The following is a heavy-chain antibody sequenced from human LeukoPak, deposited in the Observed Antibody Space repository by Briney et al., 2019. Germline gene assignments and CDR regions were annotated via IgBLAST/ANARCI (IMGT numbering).Heavy chain of an antibody. J-gene: IGHJ5*02. Sequence: PSGTLSLTCAVSGGSIKSNNWWSWVRQPPGKGLEWIGEIYHSGSTNYNPSLESRVTVSVDKSKNQFSLKLSSVTAADTAVYYCARERGYSYGSFDPWGQGTLVTVSS. CDR1: GGSIKSNNW. CDR3: ARERGYSYGSFDP. D-gene: IGHD5-18*01. CDR2: IYHSGST. V-gene: IGHV4-4*02.